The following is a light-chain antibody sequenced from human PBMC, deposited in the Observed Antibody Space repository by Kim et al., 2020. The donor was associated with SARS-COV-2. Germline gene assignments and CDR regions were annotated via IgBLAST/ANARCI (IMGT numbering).Light chain of an antibody. J-gene: IGLJ3*02. CDR1: SNDVGGYSY. V-gene: IGLV2-8*01. Sequence: GPSVTTSCTGTSNDVGGYSYVSWYQQPPGTAPKFMIYEVSKRPSGVPDRLSGSKSGNIASLTVSGLQAEDEADYYCTSYAGSNNWVFGGGTQLTVL. CDR3: TSYAGSNNWV. CDR2: EVS.